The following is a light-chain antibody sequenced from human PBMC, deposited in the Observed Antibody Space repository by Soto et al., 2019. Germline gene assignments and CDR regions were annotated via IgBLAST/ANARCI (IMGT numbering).Light chain of an antibody. CDR3: SSFSSSSTPYV. V-gene: IGLV2-14*01. J-gene: IGLJ1*01. CDR2: EVN. CDR1: STDVGGYKY. Sequence: QSVLTQPASVSGSPGQSITISCTGTSTDVGGYKYVSWYQQHPGKAPKLMIFEVNGRPSGVSDRFSGSKSGNATSLTISGHQPEDEADYYCSSFSSSSTPYVFGTGTKLTVL.